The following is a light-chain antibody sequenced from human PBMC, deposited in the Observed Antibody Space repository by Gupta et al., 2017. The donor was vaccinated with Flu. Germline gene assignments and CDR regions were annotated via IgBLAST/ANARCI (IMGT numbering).Light chain of an antibody. CDR2: WAS. CDR3: HQEYNTPWT. V-gene: IGKV4-1*01. Sequence: AWYQQKPRQPPKLLRYWASTRELGVPHRLSGSGLSTDFTLTIVSRQAADEATNYCHQEYNTPWTFGQGTKAEIK. J-gene: IGKJ1*01.